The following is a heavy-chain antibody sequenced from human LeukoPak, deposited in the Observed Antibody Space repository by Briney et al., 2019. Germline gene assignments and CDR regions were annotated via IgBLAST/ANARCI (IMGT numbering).Heavy chain of an antibody. CDR3: ARDYRYSSGWYLDY. CDR1: GYTLTSYG. D-gene: IGHD6-19*01. V-gene: IGHV1-18*04. Sequence: GSVTVSCKASGYTLTSYGISWVRQAPGQGVEWMGWISAYNGNTNYAQKLQGRVTMTTDTSTSTAYMELRSLRSDDTAVYYCARDYRYSSGWYLDYWGQGTLVTVSS. J-gene: IGHJ4*02. CDR2: ISAYNGNT.